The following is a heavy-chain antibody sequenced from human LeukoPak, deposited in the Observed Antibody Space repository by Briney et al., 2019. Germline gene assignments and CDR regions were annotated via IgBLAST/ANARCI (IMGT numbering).Heavy chain of an antibody. J-gene: IGHJ6*03. CDR1: GFTFSSYA. D-gene: IGHD3-3*01. CDR2: ISGSGGST. Sequence: GGXLRLSCAASGFTFSSYAMSWVRQAPGKGLEWVSAISGSGGSTYYADSVKGRFTISRDNSKNTLYLQMNSLRAEDTAVYYCAKYDFWSGYRYYYYYMDVWGKGTTVTVSS. CDR3: AKYDFWSGYRYYYYYMDV. V-gene: IGHV3-23*01.